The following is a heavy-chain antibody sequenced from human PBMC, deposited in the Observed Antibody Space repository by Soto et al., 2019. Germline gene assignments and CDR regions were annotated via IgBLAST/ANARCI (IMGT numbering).Heavy chain of an antibody. D-gene: IGHD2-15*01. CDR2: IYYSGST. CDR3: ARGVACSGGSCRLYYFDY. V-gene: IGHV4-30-4*01. CDR1: GGSISSGDYY. Sequence: PSETLSLTCTVSGGSISSGDYYWSWIRQPPGKGLEWIGYIYYSGSTYYNPSLKSRVTISVDTSKNQFSLKLSSVTAADTAVYYCARGVACSGGSCRLYYFDYWGQGTLVTVSS. J-gene: IGHJ4*02.